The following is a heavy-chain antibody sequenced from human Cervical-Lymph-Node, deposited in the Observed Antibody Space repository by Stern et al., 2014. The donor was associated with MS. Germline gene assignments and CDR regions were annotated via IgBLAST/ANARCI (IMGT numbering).Heavy chain of an antibody. CDR3: ARLRGLSGLQY. D-gene: IGHD6-19*01. V-gene: IGHV5-51*03. CDR2: IYPGDSDT. CDR1: GFIFTRSW. J-gene: IGHJ4*02. Sequence: VQLVQSGAEVRKPGESVRISCKGSGFIFTRSWIGWVRQMHGKGLEWMGVIYPGDSDTRYRPAFQGQGTHPAHQDIHPAFPHGRGLEPSDTAIYYCARLRGLSGLQYWGQGTLLTVSS.